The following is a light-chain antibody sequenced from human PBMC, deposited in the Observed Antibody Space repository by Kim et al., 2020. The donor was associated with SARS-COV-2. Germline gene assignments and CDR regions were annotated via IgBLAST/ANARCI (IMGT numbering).Light chain of an antibody. CDR1: RSVTSNY. CDR3: QQYGSSPYT. Sequence: LSPGETATRSCRASRSVTSNYLPWYQQIPGQAPSLLICGASSSPPGLPDRFSGSGSGTDFTLTISALAPEDFALYYCQQYGSSPYTFGQGTKLEI. J-gene: IGKJ2*01. CDR2: GAS. V-gene: IGKV3-20*01.